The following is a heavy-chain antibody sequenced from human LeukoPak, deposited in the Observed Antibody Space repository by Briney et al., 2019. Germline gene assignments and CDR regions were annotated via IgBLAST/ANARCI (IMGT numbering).Heavy chain of an antibody. CDR1: GGSISSSSYY. Sequence: SETLSLTCTVSGGSISSSSYYWGWIRQPPGKGLEWIGTIYYSGSTYYNPSLESRVTISVDTSKNQFSLKLSSVTAADTAVYYCVRHSYYDVPYWGQGTLVTVSS. V-gene: IGHV4-39*01. CDR2: IYYSGST. D-gene: IGHD3-10*02. CDR3: VRHSYYDVPY. J-gene: IGHJ4*02.